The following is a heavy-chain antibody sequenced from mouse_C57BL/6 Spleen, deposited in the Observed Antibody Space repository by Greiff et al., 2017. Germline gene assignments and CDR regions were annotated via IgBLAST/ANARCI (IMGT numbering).Heavy chain of an antibody. J-gene: IGHJ2*01. CDR1: GYTFTDYY. Sequence: EVQLQQSGPVLVKPGASVKMSCKASGYTFTDYYMNWVKQSHGKSLEWIGDINPYNGGTSYNQKFKGKATLTVDKSSSTAYMELNSLTSEDSAVYYCARDYCGSSYEDYWGQGTTLTVSS. CDR2: INPYNGGT. D-gene: IGHD1-1*01. V-gene: IGHV1-19*01. CDR3: ARDYCGSSYEDY.